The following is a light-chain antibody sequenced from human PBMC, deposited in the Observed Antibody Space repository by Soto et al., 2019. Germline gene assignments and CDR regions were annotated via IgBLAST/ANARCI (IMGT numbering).Light chain of an antibody. CDR3: SSYTTSNTRQIV. CDR1: SSDVGGYNY. V-gene: IGLV2-14*03. Sequence: QSALTQPASVSGSPGQSITISCTGTSSDVGGYNYVSWYQHHPGKAPKLMINDVSNRPSGVSIRFSGSKSDNTASLTISGLQPEDEADYHCSSYTTSNTRQIVFGTGTKLTVL. J-gene: IGLJ1*01. CDR2: DVS.